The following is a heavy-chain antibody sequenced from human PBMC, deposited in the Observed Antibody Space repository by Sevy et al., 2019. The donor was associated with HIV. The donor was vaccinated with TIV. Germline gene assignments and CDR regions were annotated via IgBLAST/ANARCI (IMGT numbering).Heavy chain of an antibody. V-gene: IGHV3-30*02. D-gene: IGHD2-8*01. CDR3: ARGRKTTQEWLEELDYYYGMDV. Sequence: GGSLRLSCAASGFTFSTYDMHWVRQAPGKGLEWVAYIRYDGSNKYYGDSVRGRFTISRDNSKSTLYLQLNSLRAEDTAVYYCARGRKTTQEWLEELDYYYGMDVWGQGTSVTVSS. CDR1: GFTFSTYD. CDR2: IRYDGSNK. J-gene: IGHJ6*02.